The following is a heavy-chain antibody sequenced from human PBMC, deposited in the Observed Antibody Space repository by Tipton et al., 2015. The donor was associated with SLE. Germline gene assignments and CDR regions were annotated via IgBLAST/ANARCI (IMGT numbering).Heavy chain of an antibody. D-gene: IGHD1-26*01. V-gene: IGHV3-53*03. CDR3: ARGVVGATKGYFDY. CDR1: GGSMSDYY. Sequence: SLRLSCTVSGGSMSDYYWSWLRQPPGKGLEWVSVIYSAGSTYYADSVKGRFTISRDKSKNTLYLQMNSLRAEDTAVYHCARGVVGATKGYFDYWGQGTLVTVSS. CDR2: IYSAGST. J-gene: IGHJ4*02.